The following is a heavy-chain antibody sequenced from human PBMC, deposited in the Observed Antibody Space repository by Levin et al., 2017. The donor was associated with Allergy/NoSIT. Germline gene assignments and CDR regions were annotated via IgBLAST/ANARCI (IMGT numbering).Heavy chain of an antibody. J-gene: IGHJ4*02. Sequence: PGGSLRLSCAASGFMFGNYAMNWVRQAPGKGLEWVSGISWNSAVIGYADSVKGRFTTSRDNAKNSLYMQMNSLRAEDTALYYCAKDTDGDYPNILLDYWGQGTLVTVSS. V-gene: IGHV3-9*01. CDR2: ISWNSAVI. CDR1: GFMFGNYA. D-gene: IGHD4-17*01. CDR3: AKDTDGDYPNILLDY.